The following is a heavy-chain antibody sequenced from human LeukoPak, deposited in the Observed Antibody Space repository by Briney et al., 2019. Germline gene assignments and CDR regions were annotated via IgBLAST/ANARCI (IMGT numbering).Heavy chain of an antibody. D-gene: IGHD1-26*01. CDR3: SRGSDTYKSGVD. CDR1: GGSFSGYY. J-gene: IGHJ4*02. V-gene: IGHV4-34*01. CDR2: IHPSGST. Sequence: SETLSLTCVVYGGSFSGYYWSWIRQPPGKGLEWIGEIHPSGSTNYNPSLKSRVTISVDTSKNQFSLKLSSVTAADTAVYFCSRGSDTYKSGVDWGQGTLATVSS.